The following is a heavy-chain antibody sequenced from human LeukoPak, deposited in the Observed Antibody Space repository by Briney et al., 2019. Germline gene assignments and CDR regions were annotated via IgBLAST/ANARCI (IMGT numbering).Heavy chain of an antibody. CDR1: GVTLSSYA. J-gene: IGHJ4*02. Sequence: QPGGSLRLSCAGSGVTLSSYAMSWARQAPGKGLEWVSGISSSGSGGSTYYADSLKGRFTISRDNSRNTLYLQMNSLRADDTAVYYCAKGATGGSYYFDYWGQGTLVTVSS. D-gene: IGHD1-26*01. CDR3: AKGATGGSYYFDY. CDR2: ISSSGSGGST. V-gene: IGHV3-23*01.